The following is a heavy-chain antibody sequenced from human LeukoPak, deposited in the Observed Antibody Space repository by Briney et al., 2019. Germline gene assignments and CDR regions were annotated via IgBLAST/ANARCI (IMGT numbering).Heavy chain of an antibody. Sequence: PGGSLRLSCTASGFTFSIYWMHWVRQAPGKGLVWVSRINTDGSSTSYADSVKGRFTISRDNATNTLYLQMNSLRVEYTAVYYCATEDLYDSSCYSVWGQGTLVTVSS. CDR1: GFTFSIYW. D-gene: IGHD3-22*01. CDR3: ATEDLYDSSCYSV. V-gene: IGHV3-74*01. J-gene: IGHJ4*02. CDR2: INTDGSST.